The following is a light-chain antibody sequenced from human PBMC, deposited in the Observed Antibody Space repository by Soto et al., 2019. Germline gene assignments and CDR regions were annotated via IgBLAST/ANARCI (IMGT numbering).Light chain of an antibody. CDR2: EVS. CDR1: SSDVGSYNY. V-gene: IGLV2-14*01. CDR3: SSYTSSNTVVV. Sequence: QSALTQPASVSGSPGQSITISCTGTSSDVGSYNYVSWYQHHPGRAPKLMIYEVSNRPSGVSNRFSGSKSGNTASLTISGLQAEDEADYYCSSYTSSNTVVVFGGGTKLTVL. J-gene: IGLJ2*01.